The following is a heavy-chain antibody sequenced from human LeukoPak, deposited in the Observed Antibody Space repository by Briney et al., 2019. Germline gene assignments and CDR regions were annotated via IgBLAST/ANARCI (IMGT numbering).Heavy chain of an antibody. V-gene: IGHV1-2*02. CDR2: INPNSGGT. CDR1: GYTFTGYY. J-gene: IGHJ5*02. D-gene: IGHD2-2*01. Sequence: ASVKVSCKASGYTFTGYYMHWVRQAPGQGLEWMGWINPNSGGTNYAQKFQGRVTMTRDTSISTAYMELSRLRSDDTAVYYCATPGYCSSTSCSNWFDPWGQGTLVTVSS. CDR3: ATPGYCSSTSCSNWFDP.